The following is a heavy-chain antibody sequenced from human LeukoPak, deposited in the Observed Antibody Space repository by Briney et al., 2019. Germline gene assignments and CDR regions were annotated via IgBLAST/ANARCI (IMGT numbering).Heavy chain of an antibody. CDR3: ARAGGYYDSSGYYPLDY. J-gene: IGHJ4*02. D-gene: IGHD3-22*01. CDR1: GGTFSSYA. CDR2: IIPIFGTA. V-gene: IGHV1-69*05. Sequence: ASVKVSCKASGGTFSSYAISWVGQAPGQGLEWMGRIIPIFGTANSAQKFQGRVTITTDESTSTAYMELSSLRSEDTAVYYCARAGGYYDSSGYYPLDYWGQGTLVTVSS.